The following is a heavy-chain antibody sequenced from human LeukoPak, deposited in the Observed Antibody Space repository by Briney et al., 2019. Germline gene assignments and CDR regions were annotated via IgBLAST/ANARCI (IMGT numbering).Heavy chain of an antibody. Sequence: GGSLRLSCAASGFTFSRSGMHWVRQAPGKGLEWVALIRYDDASQKDYADAVKGRFIISRDNAKNSLYLQMNSLRAEDTALYYCAKDSSSSWRDFDYWGQGTLVTVSS. V-gene: IGHV3-30*02. CDR3: AKDSSSSWRDFDY. CDR1: GFTFSRSG. J-gene: IGHJ4*02. D-gene: IGHD6-13*01. CDR2: IRYDDASQK.